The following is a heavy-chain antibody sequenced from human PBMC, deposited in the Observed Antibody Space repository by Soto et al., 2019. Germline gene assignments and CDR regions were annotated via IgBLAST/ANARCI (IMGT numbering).Heavy chain of an antibody. V-gene: IGHV1-69*01. J-gene: IGHJ4*02. CDR3: ARGNYYDSSGYLYYFDY. CDR1: GGTFSSYA. CDR2: IIPIFGTT. D-gene: IGHD3-22*01. Sequence: QVQLVQSGAEVKKPGSSVKVSCKASGGTFSSYAISWVRQAPGQGLEWMGGIIPIFGTTNYAQKFQGRVTITAEESTSTAYMELNSVRSEEKAVYYCARGNYYDSSGYLYYFDYWGQGTLVTVSS.